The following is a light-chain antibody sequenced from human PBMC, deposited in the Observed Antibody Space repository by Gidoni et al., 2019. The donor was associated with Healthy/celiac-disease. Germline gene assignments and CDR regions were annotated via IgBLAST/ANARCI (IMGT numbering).Light chain of an antibody. V-gene: IGLV2-23*02. CDR2: EVS. CDR1: SSDVGSYNL. Sequence: QSALTQPASVSGSPGQSIPISCTGTSSDVGSYNLVSWYQQHPGKAPKLMIYEVSKRPSGVSNRFAGSKSGNTASLTISGRQAEDEAEYYCCSYAGSSSVVFGGGTKLTVL. J-gene: IGLJ2*01. CDR3: CSYAGSSSVV.